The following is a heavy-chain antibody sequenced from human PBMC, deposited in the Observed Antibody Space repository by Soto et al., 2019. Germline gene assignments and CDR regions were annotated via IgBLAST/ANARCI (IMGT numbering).Heavy chain of an antibody. CDR1: GFTFSDYY. Sequence: VQLVESGGGLVKPGGSLRLSCAASGFTFSDYYMSWIRQAPGKGLECVSPIYSGGSTYYADSVKGRFTISRDNSKNTLYLQMNNLRAEDTAVYYCAGRVGATSYGMDVWGQGTTVTVSS. CDR3: AGRVGATSYGMDV. CDR2: IYSGGST. V-gene: IGHV3-66*01. J-gene: IGHJ6*02. D-gene: IGHD1-26*01.